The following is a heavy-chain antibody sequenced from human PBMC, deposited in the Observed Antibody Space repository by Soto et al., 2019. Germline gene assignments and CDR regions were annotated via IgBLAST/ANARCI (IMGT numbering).Heavy chain of an antibody. V-gene: IGHV4-4*02. CDR2: TFHSGST. D-gene: IGHD1-26*01. CDR1: GASIRSNNR. J-gene: IGHJ4*02. CDR3: ARVYSGSYSDS. Sequence: SETLSLTCAVSGASIRSNNRWSWVRQPPGKGLEWIGETFHSGSTNYNPSLKTRLTISVDKSKNQFSLNLSSVSAADTAVYYCARVYSGSYSDSWGRGTLVTVSS.